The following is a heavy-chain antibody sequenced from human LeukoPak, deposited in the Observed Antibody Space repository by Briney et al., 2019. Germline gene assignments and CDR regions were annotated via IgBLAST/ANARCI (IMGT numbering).Heavy chain of an antibody. V-gene: IGHV3-30*03. Sequence: HPGGSLRLSCAASGFTFSSYGMHWVRQAPGKGLEWVAVISYDGSNKYYADSVKGRFTISRDNAKNTVYLQMNSLRGEDTAVYYCARGIPNSYGKDYWGQGTLVTVSS. CDR1: GFTFSSYG. D-gene: IGHD3-16*01. J-gene: IGHJ4*02. CDR3: ARGIPNSYGKDY. CDR2: ISYDGSNK.